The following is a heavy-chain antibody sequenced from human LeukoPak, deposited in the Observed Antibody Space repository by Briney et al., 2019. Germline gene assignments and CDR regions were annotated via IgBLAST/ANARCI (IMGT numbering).Heavy chain of an antibody. V-gene: IGHV1-69*01. D-gene: IGHD3-9*01. CDR1: GGTFSSYA. CDR3: ASHPLRYFDWLSDYYFDY. CDR2: IIPIFGTA. J-gene: IGHJ4*02. Sequence: GSSVKASCKASGGTFSSYAISWVRQAPGQGLEWMGGIIPIFGTANYAQKFQGRVTITADESTSTAYMELSSLRSEDTAVYYCASHPLRYFDWLSDYYFDYWGQGTLVTVSS.